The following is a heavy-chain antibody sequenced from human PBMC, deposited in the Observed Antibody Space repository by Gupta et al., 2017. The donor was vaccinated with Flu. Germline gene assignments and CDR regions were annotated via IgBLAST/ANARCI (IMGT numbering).Heavy chain of an antibody. J-gene: IGHJ6*02. CDR1: SYD. CDR2: MNPNTGNT. CDR3: ARSWQQWLPRGGMDV. V-gene: IGHV1-8*01. Sequence: SYDIHWVRQATGQGLEWLGWMNPNTGNTGYAQKFQGRVTMTRDTSISPAYMELSSLTSEDTAIYYCARSWQQWLPRGGMDVWGRGTTVTVSS. D-gene: IGHD6-19*01.